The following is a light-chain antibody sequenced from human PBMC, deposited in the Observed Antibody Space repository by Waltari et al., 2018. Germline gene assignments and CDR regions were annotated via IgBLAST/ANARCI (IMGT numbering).Light chain of an antibody. CDR1: STGNTY. J-gene: IGLJ1*01. V-gene: IGLV3-21*01. CDR2: SDS. CDR3: QVWDSDSDHYI. Sequence: SYELTQPPSVSVSTGPTARNTCGVDSTGNTYLHWYQQKPARAPVLVMYSDSKRPSGIPERFSGSKSGNTATLTISGVEAGDEADYYCQVWDSDSDHYIFGTGTRLTVL.